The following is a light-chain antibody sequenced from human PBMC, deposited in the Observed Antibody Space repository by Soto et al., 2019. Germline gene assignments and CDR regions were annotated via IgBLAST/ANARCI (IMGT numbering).Light chain of an antibody. CDR1: QIVTSN. Sequence: EIVMTQSPATLSVSPGERVTLSCRASQIVTSNLAWYQQKVGQAPRLLIYCASTRATGIPARFIGSGSGTEFTLTISSLQSEEFAVYYCQQYNNWSPWTFGQGTKVDI. CDR3: QQYNNWSPWT. J-gene: IGKJ1*01. CDR2: CAS. V-gene: IGKV3-15*01.